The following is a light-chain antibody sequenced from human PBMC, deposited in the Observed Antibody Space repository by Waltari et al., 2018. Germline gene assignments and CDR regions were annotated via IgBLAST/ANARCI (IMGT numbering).Light chain of an antibody. CDR1: SRDVRPY. CDR3: YSSAGSNNWV. CDR2: GVD. J-gene: IGLJ3*02. V-gene: IGLV2-8*01. Sequence: QSALTQPPSASGSPGPSVTISCTGTSRDVRPYVLWYQQHPGKAPHLMIYGVDKRPSGVPDRFSGSKSGNTASLTVSGLQADDEADYYCYSSAGSNNWVFGGGTKLTVL.